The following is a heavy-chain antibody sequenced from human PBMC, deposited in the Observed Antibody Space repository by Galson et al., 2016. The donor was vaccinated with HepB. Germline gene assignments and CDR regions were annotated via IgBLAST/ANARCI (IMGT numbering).Heavy chain of an antibody. CDR2: IHWDDDK. J-gene: IGHJ4*02. CDR3: ARHRFYSYGLDE. CDR1: EFSLSTSGMR. Sequence: PALVTPTQTLTLTCTLSEFSLSTSGMRVSWIRQPPGKALEWLARIHWDDDKFYSTSLKTRLTISKDTSKNQVVLTVTNMDPVDTATYYCARHRFYSYGLDEWGQGTLVTVSS. D-gene: IGHD5-18*01. V-gene: IGHV2-70*04.